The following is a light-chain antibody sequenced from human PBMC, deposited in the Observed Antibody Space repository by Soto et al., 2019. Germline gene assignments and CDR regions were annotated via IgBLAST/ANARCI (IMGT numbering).Light chain of an antibody. V-gene: IGKV1-5*03. CDR2: KAS. CDR3: QQYNTYPLT. Sequence: DIQMTQSPSTLSASVGDRVTITFRASQSISTWLAWYQQKPGKAPKLLIYKASSLEGGVPSRFSGSGSGTEFNITVSSLRPDDFATYYCQQYNTYPLTFGGGTKV. J-gene: IGKJ4*01. CDR1: QSISTW.